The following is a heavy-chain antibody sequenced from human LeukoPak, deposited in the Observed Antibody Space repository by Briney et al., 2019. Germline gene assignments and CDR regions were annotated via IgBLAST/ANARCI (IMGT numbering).Heavy chain of an antibody. D-gene: IGHD6-13*01. CDR3: AKGPTYSSSWYAALDN. V-gene: IGHV3-43*01. CDR1: GFTFDDYT. Sequence: GGSLRLSCAASGFTFDDYTMHWVRHAPGKGLEWISLITWDGSRRYYAGSVKGRFTISRDNSKNSLYLQMKSLRTEDTALYYCAKGPTYSSSWYAALDNWGQGTLVTVSS. CDR2: ITWDGSRR. J-gene: IGHJ4*02.